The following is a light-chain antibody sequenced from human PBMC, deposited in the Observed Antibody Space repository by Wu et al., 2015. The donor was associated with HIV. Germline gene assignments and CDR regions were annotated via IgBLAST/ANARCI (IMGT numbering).Light chain of an antibody. CDR3: QQSYTTLRT. V-gene: IGKV1-39*01. J-gene: IGKJ3*01. CDR1: QSINSF. Sequence: DIQMTQSPSSLSASVGDRVTITCRASQSINSFLNWYQQKPGKAPRLLIYAASSLQSGVPSRFSGTGSGTDFILTISSLQPEDFATYYCQQSYTTLRTFGPGTKVDV. CDR2: AAS.